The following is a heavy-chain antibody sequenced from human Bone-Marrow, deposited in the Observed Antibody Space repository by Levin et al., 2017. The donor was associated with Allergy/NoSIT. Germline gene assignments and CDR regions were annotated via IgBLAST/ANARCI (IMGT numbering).Heavy chain of an antibody. CDR2: IYPGDSDA. CDR3: ARVNVMNVVPGRFDP. CDR1: GYSFTTDW. V-gene: IGHV5-51*01. J-gene: IGHJ5*02. D-gene: IGHD2-21*01. Sequence: KPGGSLRLSCKASGYSFTTDWIAWVRQMPGKGLEWMAFIYPGDSDAKYSPSFQGQVIVSVDKSITTAYLQWSNLKAADTATYYCARVNVMNVVPGRFDPWGQGTRVTVSS.